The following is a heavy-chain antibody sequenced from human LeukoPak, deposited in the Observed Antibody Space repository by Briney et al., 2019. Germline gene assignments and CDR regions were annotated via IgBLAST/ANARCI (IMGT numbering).Heavy chain of an antibody. V-gene: IGHV4-59*01. J-gene: IGHJ4*02. CDR2: IYYSGST. D-gene: IGHD3-16*02. CDR3: ARLGVGGSYRFFDY. Sequence: PSETLPLTFTVSGGSISSYYWSWIRQPPGKGLEWIGYIYYSGSTNYNPSLKSRAIISVDTSKNQFSLKLSSVTAADTAVYYCARLGVGGSYRFFDYWGQGTLVTVSS. CDR1: GGSISSYY.